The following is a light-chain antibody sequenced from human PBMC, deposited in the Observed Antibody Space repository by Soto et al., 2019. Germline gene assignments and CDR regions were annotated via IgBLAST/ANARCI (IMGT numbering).Light chain of an antibody. J-gene: IGKJ4*01. CDR2: GAS. V-gene: IGKV3-20*01. CDR1: QSVSSSY. CDR3: QAYGSSPALT. Sequence: EMVLTQSPGTLSLSPGERATLSCRASQSVSSSYLAWYQQRPGQAPRLLIYGASSRATGIPDRFSGSGSGTDFTLTISRLEPEDFAGYYCQAYGSSPALTGGGGPKVEIK.